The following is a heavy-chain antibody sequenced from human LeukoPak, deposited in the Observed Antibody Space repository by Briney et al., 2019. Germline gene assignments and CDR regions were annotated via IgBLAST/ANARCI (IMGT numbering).Heavy chain of an antibody. D-gene: IGHD2/OR15-2a*01. CDR3: ANGGNMKLY. V-gene: IGHV3-48*03. CDR2: ISSNGSSI. CDR1: GFPFSNYD. J-gene: IGHJ4*02. Sequence: PGGSLRLSCTASGFPFSNYDMNWVRQAPGQGLEWVSYISSNGSSIYYADYVQGRFSMSRDNAKNTPYLQMNSLRVEDTAVNYCANGGNMKLYWGQRALVTVSP.